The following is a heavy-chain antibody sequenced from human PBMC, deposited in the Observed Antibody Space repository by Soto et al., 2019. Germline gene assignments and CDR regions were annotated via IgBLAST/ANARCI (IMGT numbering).Heavy chain of an antibody. D-gene: IGHD3-3*01. Sequence: VQLVQSGAEVKKPGASVKVSCKASGYTFTSYGISWVRQAPGQGLEWMGWISAYNGNTNYAQKLQGRVTMTTDTSTSTAYMELRRLRSEDTAVYYCARASLITIFGVVILNWFDPWGQGTLVTVSS. J-gene: IGHJ5*02. CDR3: ARASLITIFGVVILNWFDP. CDR1: GYTFTSYG. V-gene: IGHV1-18*01. CDR2: ISAYNGNT.